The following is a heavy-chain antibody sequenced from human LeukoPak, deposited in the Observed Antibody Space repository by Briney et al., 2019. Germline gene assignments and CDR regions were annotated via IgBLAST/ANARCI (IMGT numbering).Heavy chain of an antibody. CDR3: ASGVPHDY. CDR2: ICSSSSYI. V-gene: IGHV3-21*01. CDR1: GFTFSSYS. J-gene: IGHJ4*02. Sequence: GGSLRLSCAASGFTFSSYSMNWVRQAPGKGLEWVASICSSSSYIYYADSVKGRFTISRDNAKNSLYLQMNSLRAEDTAVYYCASGVPHDYWGQGTLVTVSS. D-gene: IGHD2-8*01.